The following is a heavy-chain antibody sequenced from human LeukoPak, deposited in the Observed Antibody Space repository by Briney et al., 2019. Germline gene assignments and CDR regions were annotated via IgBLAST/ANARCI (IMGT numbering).Heavy chain of an antibody. J-gene: IGHJ4*02. Sequence: SETLSLTCTVSGGSISSGSYYRSWIRQPAGKGLEWIGRIYTSGSTNYNPSLKSRVTISVDTSKNQFSLKLSSVTAADTAVYYCARAPRPWNDFDYWGQGTLVTVSS. D-gene: IGHD1-1*01. V-gene: IGHV4-61*02. CDR1: GGSISSGSYY. CDR3: ARAPRPWNDFDY. CDR2: IYTSGST.